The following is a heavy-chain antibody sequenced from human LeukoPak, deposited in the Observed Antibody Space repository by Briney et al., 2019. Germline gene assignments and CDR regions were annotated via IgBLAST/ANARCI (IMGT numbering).Heavy chain of an antibody. Sequence: GGSLRLSCAASGFTFSNAWMSCVRQAPGKGLEWVGRIKSKTDGGTTDYAAPVKGRFTISRDDSKNTLYLQMNSLKTEDTAVYYCTTSGYSSNGYYYYYMDVWGKGTTVTVSS. CDR1: GFTFSNAW. CDR3: TTSGYSSNGYYYYYMDV. J-gene: IGHJ6*03. V-gene: IGHV3-15*01. CDR2: IKSKTDGGTT. D-gene: IGHD6-13*01.